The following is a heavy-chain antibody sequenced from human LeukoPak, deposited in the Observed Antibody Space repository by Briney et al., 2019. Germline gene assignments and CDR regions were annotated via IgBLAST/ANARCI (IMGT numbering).Heavy chain of an antibody. CDR2: TRYDGSNK. CDR1: GFTFSSYG. V-gene: IGHV3-30*02. J-gene: IGHJ4*02. Sequence: GGSLRLSCAASGFTFSSYGMHWVRQAPGKGLEWVAFTRYDGSNKYYADSVKGRFTISRDNSKNTLYLQMNSLRAEDTAVYYCAKVDTAMVTLNYWGKGNLVTVSS. CDR3: AKVDTAMVTLNY. D-gene: IGHD5-18*01.